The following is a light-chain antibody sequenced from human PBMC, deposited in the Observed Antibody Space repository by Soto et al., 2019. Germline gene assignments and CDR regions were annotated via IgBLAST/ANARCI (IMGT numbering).Light chain of an antibody. V-gene: IGKV1D-12*01. CDR1: QAISSW. CDR2: AAS. J-gene: IGKJ4*01. CDR3: QQANSFPPLT. Sequence: DIQMTQSPSSVSASVGDRVTITCRASQAISSWLAWYQQKPGKAPKLLIYAASTLQSGVPSRFSGSGSGTDFTLTISRLQPEDFATYYCQQANSFPPLTFGGGTKVEIK.